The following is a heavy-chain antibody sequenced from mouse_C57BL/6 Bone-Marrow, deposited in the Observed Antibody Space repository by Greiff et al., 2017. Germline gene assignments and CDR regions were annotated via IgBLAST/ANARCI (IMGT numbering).Heavy chain of an antibody. V-gene: IGHV1-81*01. D-gene: IGHD2-4*01. J-gene: IGHJ3*01. CDR3: ARGYDYDGFAY. CDR1: VYTFTSYG. Sequence: QVQLQQSGAELARPGASVKLSCKASVYTFTSYGISWVKQRTGQGLEWIGEIYPRSGNTYYNEKFKGKATLTADKSSSTAYMELRSLTSEDSAVFFCARGYDYDGFAYGGQGTLVTVSA. CDR2: IYPRSGNT.